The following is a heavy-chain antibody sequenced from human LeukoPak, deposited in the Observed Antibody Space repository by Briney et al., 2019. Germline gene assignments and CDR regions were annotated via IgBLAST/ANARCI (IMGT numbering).Heavy chain of an antibody. CDR3: ARDGGDCSSTSCYTALDP. CDR2: LNPNSGGT. V-gene: IGHV1-2*02. D-gene: IGHD2-2*02. J-gene: IGHJ5*02. CDR1: GYTFTGYY. Sequence: GASVKVSCKASGYTFTGYYMHWVRQAPGQGLEWMGWLNPNSGGTNYAQKFQGRVTMTRDTSISTTYMELSRLRSDDTAVYYCARDGGDCSSTSCYTALDPWGQGTLVTVSS.